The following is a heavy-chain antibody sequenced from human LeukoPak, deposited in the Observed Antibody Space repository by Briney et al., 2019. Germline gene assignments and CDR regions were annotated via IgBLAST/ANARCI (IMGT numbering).Heavy chain of an antibody. J-gene: IGHJ4*02. CDR2: ISAYNGNT. CDR3: ARDHEYSSSLDFDY. Sequence: GASVKVSCKASGYTFTSYGISWVRQAPGQGLEWMGWISAYNGNTNYAQKLQGRVTMTTDTSTSTAYMELRSLRSDDTAVYYCARDHEYSSSLDFDYWGQGTLVTVSS. D-gene: IGHD6-6*01. V-gene: IGHV1-18*01. CDR1: GYTFTSYG.